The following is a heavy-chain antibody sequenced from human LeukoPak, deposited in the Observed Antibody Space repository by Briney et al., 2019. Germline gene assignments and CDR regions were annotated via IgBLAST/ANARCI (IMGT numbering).Heavy chain of an antibody. Sequence: SETLSLTCTVSGDSIGSSGYYWGWIRQPLGKGLEWSGNIYYSGSTYYNPSLKSRVTIAVDTSKNQFSLKLSSVTAADTAVYYCARVGATYPHYYMDVWGKGTTITVSS. D-gene: IGHD3-16*01. V-gene: IGHV4-39*01. CDR1: GDSIGSSGYY. J-gene: IGHJ6*03. CDR2: IYYSGST. CDR3: ARVGATYPHYYMDV.